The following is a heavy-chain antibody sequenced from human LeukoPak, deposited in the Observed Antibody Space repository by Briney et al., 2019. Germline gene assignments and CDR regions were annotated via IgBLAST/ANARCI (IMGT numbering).Heavy chain of an antibody. CDR2: VYHNGET. D-gene: IGHD1-26*01. J-gene: IGHJ6*03. V-gene: IGHV4-38-2*02. Sequence: SETLSLTCTVSGYSISTNYYWAWIRQSPGTGLEWIGSVYHNGETYYNPSLKSRVIISVDTSKNEFSLRLTSVTAADTAVYYCVTSRSWELSDMAVWGKGTTVIVSS. CDR3: VTSRSWELSDMAV. CDR1: GYSISTNYY.